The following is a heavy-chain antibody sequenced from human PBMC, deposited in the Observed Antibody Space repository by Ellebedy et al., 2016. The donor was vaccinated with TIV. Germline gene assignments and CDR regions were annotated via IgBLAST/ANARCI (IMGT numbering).Heavy chain of an antibody. Sequence: GESLKISCAASGFTYSSYSLNWVRQAPGKGLEWVSYISSSSSTIYYADSVKGRFTISRDNAKNSLYLQMKSLRAEDTAVYYCARSSSPAVGAMTEDYWGQGTLVTVSS. D-gene: IGHD1-26*01. CDR3: ARSSSPAVGAMTEDY. J-gene: IGHJ4*02. V-gene: IGHV3-48*01. CDR2: ISSSSSTI. CDR1: GFTYSSYS.